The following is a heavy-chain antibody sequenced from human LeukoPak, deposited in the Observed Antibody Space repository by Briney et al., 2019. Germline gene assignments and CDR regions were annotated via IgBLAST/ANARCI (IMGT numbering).Heavy chain of an antibody. CDR2: INHSGST. Sequence: PSETLSLTCAVYGGSFSGYYWSWIRQPPGKGLEWVGEINHSGSTNYNPSLKSRGAISVDTAKNQFSLKLSSVTAADTAVYYCARAQGGYDFWSGYYGIASWFDPWGQGTLVTVSS. CDR1: GGSFSGYY. V-gene: IGHV4-34*01. J-gene: IGHJ5*02. CDR3: ARAQGGYDFWSGYYGIASWFDP. D-gene: IGHD3-3*01.